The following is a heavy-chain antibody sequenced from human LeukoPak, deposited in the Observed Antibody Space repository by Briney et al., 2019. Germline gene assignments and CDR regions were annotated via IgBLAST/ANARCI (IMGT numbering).Heavy chain of an antibody. CDR2: ICGSSGYT. CDR3: ARSRGATH. J-gene: IGHJ4*02. Sequence: PGGSLRLSCAASGFTFSDYYMSWIRQAPGEGLEWVSYICGSSGYTDYAGSVKGRFTISRDNAKKSLYLQMTSLIVEDTAVYYCARSRGATHWGQGTLVTVSS. CDR1: GFTFSDYY. V-gene: IGHV3-11*03. D-gene: IGHD3-16*01.